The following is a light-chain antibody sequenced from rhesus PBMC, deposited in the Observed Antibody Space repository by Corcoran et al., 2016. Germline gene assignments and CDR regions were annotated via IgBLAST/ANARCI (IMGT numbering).Light chain of an antibody. J-gene: IGKJ4*01. CDR1: QSLLYNSNSKNY. CDR3: QQYYNSPLT. V-gene: IGKV4-1*01. CDR2: WAS. Sequence: DILMTQSPDSLAVSLGERVTVNCKSSQSLLYNSNSKNYLAWYQQKPGQSPKLLISWASPRESGVPNRFSGSWSGTDFTLTISGLQAEDVAVYYCQQYYNSPLTFGGGTKVEVK.